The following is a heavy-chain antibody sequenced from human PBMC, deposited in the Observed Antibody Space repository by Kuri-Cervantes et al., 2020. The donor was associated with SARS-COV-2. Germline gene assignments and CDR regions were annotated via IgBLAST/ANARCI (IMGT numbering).Heavy chain of an antibody. CDR3: ARPYSGSYMGYFDY. J-gene: IGHJ4*02. Sequence: GGSLRLSCAASGFTFSDYYMSWIRQAPGKGLEWVAVISYDGSNKYYADSVKGRFAISRDNSKNTLYLQMNSLRAEDTAVYYCARPYSGSYMGYFDYWGQGTLVTVSS. V-gene: IGHV3-30*09. D-gene: IGHD1-26*01. CDR2: ISYDGSNK. CDR1: GFTFSDYY.